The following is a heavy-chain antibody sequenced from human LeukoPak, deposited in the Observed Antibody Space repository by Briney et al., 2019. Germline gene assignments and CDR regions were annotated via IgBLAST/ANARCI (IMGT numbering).Heavy chain of an antibody. V-gene: IGHV3-23*01. CDR2: ISGSGGST. D-gene: IGHD3-16*01. CDR1: GFTFSSYA. J-gene: IGHJ3*02. Sequence: SGGSLRLSCAASGFTFSSYAMSWVRQAPGKGLEWVSAISGSGGSTYYADSVKGRFTISRDNSKDTLYPQMNSLRAEDTAVYYCAKGKVNHDGALDIWGQGTVVTVSS. CDR3: AKGKVNHDGALDI.